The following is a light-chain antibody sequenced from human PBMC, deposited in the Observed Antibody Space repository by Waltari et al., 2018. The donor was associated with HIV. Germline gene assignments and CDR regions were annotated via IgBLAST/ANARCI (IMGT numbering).Light chain of an antibody. V-gene: IGLV2-14*01. J-gene: IGLJ2*01. CDR2: EVF. CDR3: TSFTSNYTVI. CDR1: TSDFGLYDF. Sequence: QSALTQPASVSGSPGQSITISSTGSTSDFGLYDFISWYQQHPGGVPSVIIYEVFRRPSGVSSRFSGSKSGNTASLTISWLQTEDEADYYCTSFTSNYTVIFGGGTKVTVL.